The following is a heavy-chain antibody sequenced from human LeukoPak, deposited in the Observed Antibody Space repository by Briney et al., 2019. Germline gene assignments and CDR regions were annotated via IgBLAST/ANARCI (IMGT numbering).Heavy chain of an antibody. Sequence: GASVKVSCKTSGYTFTDYYLHWVRQAPGQGPEWMGRISPDNGVTKIAQKLQGRVTMTRDTSINTIYMELGRLTGDDTAVYYCARKTTALDYWGQGTQISV. CDR2: ISPDNGVT. V-gene: IGHV1-2*06. CDR3: ARKTTALDY. J-gene: IGHJ4*02. CDR1: GYTFTDYY. D-gene: IGHD4-17*01.